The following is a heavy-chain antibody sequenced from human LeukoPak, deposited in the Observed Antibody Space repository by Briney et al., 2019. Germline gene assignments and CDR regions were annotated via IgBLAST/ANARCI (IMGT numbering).Heavy chain of an antibody. CDR2: IYYSGST. Sequence: SETLSLTCTVSGGSVSSGSYYWSWIRQPPGKGLEWIGYIYYSGSTNYNPSLKSRVTISVDKSKNQFSLKLSSVTAADTAVYYCARGFELFSNYYYAMDVWGQGTTVTVSS. D-gene: IGHD3-10*01. CDR3: ARGFELFSNYYYAMDV. J-gene: IGHJ6*02. CDR1: GGSVSSGSYY. V-gene: IGHV4-61*01.